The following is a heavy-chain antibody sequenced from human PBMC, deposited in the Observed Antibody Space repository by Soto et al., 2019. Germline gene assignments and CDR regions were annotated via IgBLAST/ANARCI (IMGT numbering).Heavy chain of an antibody. J-gene: IGHJ4*02. V-gene: IGHV4-59*08. Sequence: PLETLSLTCTVSGGSISSYYWSWVRQPPGKGLEWIGYIYYSGSTKYNPSLKSRVTISVDTSKNQLSLKLSSVTAADTAVYYCASSTWYGRIDYWGQGTLVTVSS. D-gene: IGHD6-13*01. CDR2: IYYSGST. CDR3: ASSTWYGRIDY. CDR1: GGSISSYY.